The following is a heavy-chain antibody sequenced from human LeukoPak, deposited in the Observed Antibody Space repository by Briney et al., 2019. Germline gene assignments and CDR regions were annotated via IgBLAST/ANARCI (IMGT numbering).Heavy chain of an antibody. CDR2: INHSGST. Sequence: ASETLSLTCAVYGGSFSGYYWSWIRQPPGKGLEWLGEINHSGSTNYNPSLKSRVTISVDTSKNQFSLKLSSVTAADTAVYYCAREGCSSTSCQYYYYGMDVWGQGTTVTVSS. CDR3: AREGCSSTSCQYYYYGMDV. D-gene: IGHD2-2*01. CDR1: GGSFSGYY. V-gene: IGHV4-34*01. J-gene: IGHJ6*02.